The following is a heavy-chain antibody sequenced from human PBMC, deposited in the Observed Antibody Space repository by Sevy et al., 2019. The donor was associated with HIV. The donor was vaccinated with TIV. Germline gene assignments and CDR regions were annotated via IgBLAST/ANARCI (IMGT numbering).Heavy chain of an antibody. CDR3: ARDLFSGGNSVYGY. J-gene: IGHJ4*02. CDR1: GFTFSSYA. D-gene: IGHD2-15*01. V-gene: IGHV3-21*01. CDR2: INAISSNI. Sequence: GGSLRLSCAASGFTFSSYAMNWVRQAPGKGLEWVSSINAISSNIYYADSVKGRFTISRDNAVNSLYLQMNSVRAEDTAVYDCARDLFSGGNSVYGYWGQGTLVTVSS.